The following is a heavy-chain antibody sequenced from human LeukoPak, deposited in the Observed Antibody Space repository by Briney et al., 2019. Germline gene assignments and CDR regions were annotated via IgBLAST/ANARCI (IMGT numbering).Heavy chain of an antibody. CDR1: VGSISSYY. J-gene: IGHJ4*02. V-gene: IGHV4-59*01. Sequence: SETLSLTCTVSVGSISSYYWRWIRQPPRKGQEWIGYIYYGGSTNYNHSLKSRVTISVDTSKNQFSLKLSSVTAADTAVYYCARVFYDYGDHFFDYWGQGTLVTVSS. CDR3: ARVFYDYGDHFFDY. D-gene: IGHD4-17*01. CDR2: IYYGGST.